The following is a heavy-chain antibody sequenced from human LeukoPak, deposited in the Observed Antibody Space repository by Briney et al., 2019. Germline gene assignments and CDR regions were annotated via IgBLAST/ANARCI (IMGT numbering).Heavy chain of an antibody. CDR3: ARSIGGTYYYYMDV. D-gene: IGHD3-10*01. J-gene: IGHJ6*03. CDR1: GFTFSSYS. Sequence: GGSLRLSCAASGFTFSSYSMNWVRQAPGKGLEWVSYISSRSATIYYADSVKGRFTISRDNAKNSLYLQMNSLRAEDTALYYCARSIGGTYYYYMDVWGKGTTVTVSS. V-gene: IGHV3-48*01. CDR2: ISSRSATI.